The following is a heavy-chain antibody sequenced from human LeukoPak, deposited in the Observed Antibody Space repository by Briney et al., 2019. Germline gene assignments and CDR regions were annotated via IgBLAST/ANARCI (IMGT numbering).Heavy chain of an antibody. CDR2: ISYDGSNK. J-gene: IGHJ3*02. D-gene: IGHD2-2*02. Sequence: GGSLRLSCAAPGFTFSSYGMHWVRQAPGKGLEWVAVISYDGSNKYCADSVKGRFTISRDNSKNTLYLQMNSLRAEDTAVYYCAKDRSRLGYCSSTSCYTDAFDIWGQGTMVTVSS. CDR1: GFTFSSYG. V-gene: IGHV3-30*18. CDR3: AKDRSRLGYCSSTSCYTDAFDI.